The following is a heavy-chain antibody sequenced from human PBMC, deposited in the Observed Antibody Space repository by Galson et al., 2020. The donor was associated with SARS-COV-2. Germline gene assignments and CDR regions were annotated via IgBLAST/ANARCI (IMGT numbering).Heavy chain of an antibody. CDR3: ARDVPSADGYNEP. CDR1: GFTVSSNY. CDR2: IYSGGST. Sequence: GGSLRLSCAASGFTVSSNYMSWVRQAPGKGLEWVSVIYSGGSTYYADSVKGRFTISRHNSKNTLYLQMNSLRAEDTAVYYCARDVPSADGYNEPWGQGTLVTVSS. J-gene: IGHJ5*02. D-gene: IGHD5-12*01. V-gene: IGHV3-53*04.